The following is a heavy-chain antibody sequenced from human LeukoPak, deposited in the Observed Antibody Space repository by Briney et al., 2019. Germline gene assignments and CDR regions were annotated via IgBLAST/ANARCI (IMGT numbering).Heavy chain of an antibody. CDR2: IYYSGST. Sequence: SETLSLTCTVSGGSISSRSYYWGWIRQPPGKGLEWIGSIYYSGSTYYNPSLKSRVTISVDTSKNQFSLKLSSVTAADTAVYYCARAVGGYSGFDPWGQGTLVTVSS. V-gene: IGHV4-39*07. CDR1: GGSISSRSYY. CDR3: ARAVGGYSGFDP. J-gene: IGHJ5*02. D-gene: IGHD5-12*01.